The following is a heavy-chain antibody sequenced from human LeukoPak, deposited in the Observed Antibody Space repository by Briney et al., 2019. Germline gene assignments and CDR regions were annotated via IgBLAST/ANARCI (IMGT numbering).Heavy chain of an antibody. CDR3: ANGWYRDKNDY. CDR1: GFTFSSNA. Sequence: GGSLRLSCAVSGFTFSSNAMSWVRQAPGKGLEWVSAISGSGGSTYYADSVKGRFTISRDNSKNTLYLQMNSLRAEDTAVYYCANGWYRDKNDYWGQGTLVTVSS. V-gene: IGHV3-23*01. D-gene: IGHD6-19*01. CDR2: ISGSGGST. J-gene: IGHJ4*02.